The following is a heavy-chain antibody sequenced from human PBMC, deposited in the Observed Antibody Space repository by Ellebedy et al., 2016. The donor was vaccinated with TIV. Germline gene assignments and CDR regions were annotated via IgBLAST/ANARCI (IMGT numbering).Heavy chain of an antibody. CDR3: AKDLGAGGGSCFDN. CDR2: ISGGSGDNT. CDR1: GFTFSTYA. J-gene: IGHJ4*02. D-gene: IGHD2-8*02. Sequence: GESLKISCAPSGFTFSTYAMSWVRQAPGKGLEWVSAISGGSGDNTYYADSVKGRFTISRDNFKNTLYMQMNSLRAEDTAIYYCAKDLGAGGGSCFDNWGQGTLVTVSS. V-gene: IGHV3-23*01.